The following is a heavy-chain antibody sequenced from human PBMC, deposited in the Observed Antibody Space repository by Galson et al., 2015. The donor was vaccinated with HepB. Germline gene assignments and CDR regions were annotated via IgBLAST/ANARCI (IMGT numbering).Heavy chain of an antibody. CDR1: GFTFSNTW. D-gene: IGHD2-15*01. CDR2: INGDGSNT. Sequence: SLRLSCAASGFTFSNTWMYWVRQTPGMGPVWVSRINGDGSNTIYADSVKGRFTISRDNAKNTLYLQMNSLRDEDTAVYYCVWGYHYFDDWGQGTLVPVSS. J-gene: IGHJ4*02. CDR3: VWGYHYFDD. V-gene: IGHV3-74*01.